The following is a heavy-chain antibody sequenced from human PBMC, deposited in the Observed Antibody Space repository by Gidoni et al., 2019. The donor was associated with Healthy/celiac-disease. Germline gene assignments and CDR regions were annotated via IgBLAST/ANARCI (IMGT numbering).Heavy chain of an antibody. D-gene: IGHD4-17*01. Sequence: QVQLQESGPGLVKPSETLSLTCTVSGGSISSYYWSWIRQPPGKGLEWIGYIYYSGSTNYNPSLKSRVTISVDTSKNQFSLKLSSVTAADTAVYYCAGSHDYGDPSDAFDIWGQGTMVTVSS. CDR3: AGSHDYGDPSDAFDI. V-gene: IGHV4-59*08. J-gene: IGHJ3*02. CDR2: IYYSGST. CDR1: GGSISSYY.